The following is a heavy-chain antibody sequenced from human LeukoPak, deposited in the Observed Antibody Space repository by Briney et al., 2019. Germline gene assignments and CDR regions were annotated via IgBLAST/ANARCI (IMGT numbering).Heavy chain of an antibody. D-gene: IGHD7-27*01. J-gene: IGHJ3*02. Sequence: IINPGGGNTNYAQKFKGRVTMTRDTSTSTVYMELSSLKSEDTAVFYCARDFDWGPPDAFDIWGQGTVVTVSS. V-gene: IGHV1-46*01. CDR3: ARDFDWGPPDAFDI. CDR2: INPGGGNT.